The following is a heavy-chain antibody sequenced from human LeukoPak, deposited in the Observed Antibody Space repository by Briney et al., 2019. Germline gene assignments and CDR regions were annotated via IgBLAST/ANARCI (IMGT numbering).Heavy chain of an antibody. J-gene: IGHJ4*02. D-gene: IGHD4-11*01. Sequence: GGSLRLSCAASGFTFSSYSMSWVRQAPGKGLEWVSSITSSSSYIYYADSVKGRFTISRDNAKNSLYLQMNSLRAEDTAVYYCARVLDDYRNYGLCYWGQGTLVTVSS. V-gene: IGHV3-21*01. CDR3: ARVLDDYRNYGLCY. CDR1: GFTFSSYS. CDR2: ITSSSSYI.